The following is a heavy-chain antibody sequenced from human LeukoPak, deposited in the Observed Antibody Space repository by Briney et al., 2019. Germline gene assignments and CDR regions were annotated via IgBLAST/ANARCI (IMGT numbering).Heavy chain of an antibody. CDR1: GGSISSSSYY. V-gene: IGHV4-39*01. CDR3: ARQRYCSSTSCSYGDWFDP. J-gene: IGHJ5*02. CDR2: IYYSGST. D-gene: IGHD2-2*01. Sequence: SETLSLTCTVSGGSISSSSYYWGWIRQPPGKGLEWIGSIYYSGSTYYNPSLKSRVTISVDTSKNQFSLKLSSVTAAVTAVYYCARQRYCSSTSCSYGDWFDPWGQGTLVTVSS.